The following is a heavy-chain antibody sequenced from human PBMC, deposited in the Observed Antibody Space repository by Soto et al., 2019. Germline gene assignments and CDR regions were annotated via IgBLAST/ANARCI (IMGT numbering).Heavy chain of an antibody. CDR3: AKDGSSVYAPHYGIDV. J-gene: IGHJ6*02. CDR1: GFTFGSYT. Sequence: PGGSLILSWAASGFTFGSYTMNWVRQTPEKGLEWVSAISSNSNYIYYVDSIKGRFTISRDNAKNLLHLQMNSLRDEDTAVYYCAKDGSSVYAPHYGIDVWGPGLTLTGSS. CDR2: ISSNSNYI. D-gene: IGHD3-22*01. V-gene: IGHV3-21*06.